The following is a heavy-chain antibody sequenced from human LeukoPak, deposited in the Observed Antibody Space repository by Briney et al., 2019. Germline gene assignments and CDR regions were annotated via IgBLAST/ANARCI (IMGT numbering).Heavy chain of an antibody. CDR1: GFTVNSHY. D-gene: IGHD6-6*01. CDR3: ARGEPTRPAPFDF. J-gene: IGHJ4*02. Sequence: GGSLRLSCAASGFTVNSHYMNWVRRPPGKGLEWVSIIYSGGSTNYADSVKGRFTISRDNSKNTLYLQMNSLRAEDTAVCYCARGEPTRPAPFDFWGQGTLVTVSS. V-gene: IGHV3-53*01. CDR2: IYSGGST.